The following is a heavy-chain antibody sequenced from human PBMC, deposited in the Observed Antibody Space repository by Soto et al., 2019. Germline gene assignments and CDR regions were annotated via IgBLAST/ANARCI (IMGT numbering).Heavy chain of an antibody. D-gene: IGHD5-18*01. CDR2: IYYSGST. CDR1: GGSISSSSYY. Sequence: QLQLQESGPGLVKPSETRSLTCTVSGGSISSSSYYWGWIRQPPGKGLEWIGSIYYSGSTYYNPSLKSRVTISVDTSKNQFSLKLSSVTAADTAVYYCACIFSGGYGYGFYYYGMDVWGQGTTVTVSS. V-gene: IGHV4-39*01. J-gene: IGHJ6*02. CDR3: ACIFSGGYGYGFYYYGMDV.